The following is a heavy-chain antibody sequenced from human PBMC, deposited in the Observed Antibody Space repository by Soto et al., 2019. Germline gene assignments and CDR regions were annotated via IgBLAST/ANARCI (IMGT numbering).Heavy chain of an antibody. V-gene: IGHV3-33*03. CDR1: GFTISTHG. D-gene: IGHD1-7*01. CDR2: IWYDGSNK. CDR3: AAATTWNFHFPY. J-gene: IGHJ4*02. Sequence: QAQLVESGGGVVQPGTSLRLSCAASGFTISTHGMHWVRQAPGKGLEWLANIWYDGSNKFYAESGKGRFSISKDNSKNTLYLQMSSPRAEDTAVYYCAAATTWNFHFPYWGQGTQVTVSS.